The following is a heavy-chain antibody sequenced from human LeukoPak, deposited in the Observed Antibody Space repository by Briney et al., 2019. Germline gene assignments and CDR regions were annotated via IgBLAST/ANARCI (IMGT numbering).Heavy chain of an antibody. CDR2: ISGSGGST. CDR3: GKVNVGVVAYAY. Sequence: SVGSLRLSCAATGFTFGSYAISWVRQPQGNGREWDSSISGSGGSTYYADSVKGRLTIPTDNAKNTLYLQMNSLRAEDTALCYCGKVNVGVVAYAYWGQGTLVTVSS. V-gene: IGHV3-23*01. D-gene: IGHD3-22*01. CDR1: GFTFGSYA. J-gene: IGHJ4*02.